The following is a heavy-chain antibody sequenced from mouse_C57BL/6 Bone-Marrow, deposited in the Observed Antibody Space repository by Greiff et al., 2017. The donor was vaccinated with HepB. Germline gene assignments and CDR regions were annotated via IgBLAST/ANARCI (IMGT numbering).Heavy chain of an antibody. CDR1: AYSITSGYY. CDR3: ARDLGAWFAY. J-gene: IGHJ3*01. D-gene: IGHD4-1*01. V-gene: IGHV3-6*01. Sequence: VQLKESGPGLVKPSQSLSLTCSVTAYSITSGYYWNWIRQFPGNKLEWMGYISYDGSNNYNPSLKNRISITRYTSKNQFFLKLDSVTTEDTATYYCARDLGAWFAYWGQGTLVTVSA. CDR2: ISYDGSN.